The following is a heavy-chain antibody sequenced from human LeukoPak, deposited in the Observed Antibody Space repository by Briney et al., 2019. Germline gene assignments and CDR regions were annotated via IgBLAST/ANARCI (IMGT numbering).Heavy chain of an antibody. J-gene: IGHJ4*02. CDR2: TSYDGSNK. V-gene: IGHV3-30*04. Sequence: GGSLRLSCAASGFTFNTYAIHWERQAQGKGLEGVAVTSYDGSNKDYTDYVKGRFTISRDNSKSTLYLHMNSLRAEDTAVYYCARGPDSITIFGVVNTPFDYWGQGTLVTVSS. D-gene: IGHD3-3*01. CDR1: GFTFNTYA. CDR3: ARGPDSITIFGVVNTPFDY.